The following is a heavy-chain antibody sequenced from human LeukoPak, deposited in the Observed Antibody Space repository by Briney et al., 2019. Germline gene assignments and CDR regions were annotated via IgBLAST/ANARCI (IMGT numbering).Heavy chain of an antibody. Sequence: GGSLRLSCAASGFTFSSYAMHWVRQAPGKGLEYVSAISSNGGSTYYADSVKGGFTISRDNSKNTLYLQMSSLRAEDTAVYYCVKALYHYGSGSYGMDVWGKGTTVTVSS. CDR3: VKALYHYGSGSYGMDV. V-gene: IGHV3-64D*06. CDR1: GFTFSSYA. D-gene: IGHD3-10*01. CDR2: ISSNGGST. J-gene: IGHJ6*04.